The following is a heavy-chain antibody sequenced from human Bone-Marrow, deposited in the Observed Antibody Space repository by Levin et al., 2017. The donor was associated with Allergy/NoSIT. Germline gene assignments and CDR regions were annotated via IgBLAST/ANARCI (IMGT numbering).Heavy chain of an antibody. J-gene: IGHJ3*01. CDR1: GFSLSSFS. V-gene: IGHV3-48*01. CDR2: IVNVGGTI. Sequence: GGSLRLSCEASGFSLSSFSMNWVRQAPGKGLEWISFIVNVGGTIYYADSVKGRFSISRDNAKNSVHLQMNSLRVEDTAVYYCAGRGIYMGDSFDVWGQGTMVTVAS. CDR3: AGRGIYMGDSFDV.